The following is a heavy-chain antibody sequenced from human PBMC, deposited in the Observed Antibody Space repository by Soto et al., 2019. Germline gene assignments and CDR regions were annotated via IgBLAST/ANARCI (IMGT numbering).Heavy chain of an antibody. CDR1: GASIRSYY. D-gene: IGHD3-10*01. CDR2: VYTSDYT. V-gene: IGHV4-4*08. CDR3: GSSAGHRGDFFYYNYMGC. J-gene: IGHJ6*02. Sequence: PSETLSLTCSVSGASIRSYYWHWIRQPPGKGLEWIGYVYTSDYTRYSSSLKSRGTISVDTSKSQFYLRLNSVTAADTAVYYCGSSAGHRGDFFYYNYMGCWGQRTTGT.